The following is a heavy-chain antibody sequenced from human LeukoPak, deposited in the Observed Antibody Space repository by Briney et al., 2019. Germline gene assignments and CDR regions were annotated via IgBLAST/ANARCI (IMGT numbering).Heavy chain of an antibody. J-gene: IGHJ4*02. CDR3: ARFGSGGSENAY. D-gene: IGHD2-15*01. Sequence: GGSLRLSCAASGFTFSSYGMHWVCQAPGKGLEWVAVIWYDGSIKYYADSVKGRFTISRDNSKNTLSLQMSSLRAEDTAVYYCARFGSGGSENAYWGQRSPLTVSS. CDR1: GFTFSSYG. CDR2: IWYDGSIK. V-gene: IGHV3-33*01.